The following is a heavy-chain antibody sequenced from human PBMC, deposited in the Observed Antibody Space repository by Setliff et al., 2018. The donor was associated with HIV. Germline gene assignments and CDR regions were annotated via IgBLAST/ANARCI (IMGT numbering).Heavy chain of an antibody. CDR1: SYSITNGNH. CDR2: IYSTGHT. CDR3: ARDRALRFSKSPSFNYFDV. D-gene: IGHD3-10*01. J-gene: IGHJ4*02. V-gene: IGHV4-38-2*02. Sequence: SETLSLTCLVFSYSITNGNHWAWIRQSPGKGLEWIGSIYSTGHTYYNPSHKSRLTMSVDTAKNRFSLKLISVTAADTAVYYCARDRALRFSKSPSFNYFDVWGQGALVTVSS.